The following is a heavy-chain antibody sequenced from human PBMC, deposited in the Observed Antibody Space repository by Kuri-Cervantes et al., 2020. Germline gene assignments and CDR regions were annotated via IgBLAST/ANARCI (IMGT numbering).Heavy chain of an antibody. Sequence: GGSLRLSCAASGFTFDDYAMHWVRQAPGKGLEWVSGISWNSGSIGYADSVKGRFTISRDNAKNSLYLQMNSLRAEDTAVYYCARLGDSSSWYFIGYYYMDVWGKGTTVTVSS. V-gene: IGHV3-9*01. D-gene: IGHD6-13*01. CDR2: ISWNSGSI. CDR3: ARLGDSSSWYFIGYYYMDV. J-gene: IGHJ6*03. CDR1: GFTFDDYA.